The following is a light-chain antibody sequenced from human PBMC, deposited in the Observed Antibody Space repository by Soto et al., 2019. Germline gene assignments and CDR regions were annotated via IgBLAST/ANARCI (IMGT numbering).Light chain of an antibody. V-gene: IGLV2-8*01. Sequence: QSVLTQPPSASGSPGQSVTISCTGTSSDVGYYNYVSWYQQHPGKAPKLMIYEVTKRPSGAPDRFSGSKSGNTASLTVSGLQADDEADYYCSSYAGSNNYVFGTGTKVTVL. J-gene: IGLJ1*01. CDR1: SSDVGYYNY. CDR2: EVT. CDR3: SSYAGSNNYV.